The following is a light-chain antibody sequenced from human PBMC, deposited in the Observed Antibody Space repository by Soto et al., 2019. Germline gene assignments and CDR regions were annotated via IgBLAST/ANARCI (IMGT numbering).Light chain of an antibody. Sequence: DIQMTQSPSSLSASVGDRVTITCRASQGISNSLVWYQQKPGKVPKLLIYAASSLQSGVPSRFSGSGSGTHFTLTISSLQPEDVSTYYCQKYNGAFWTFGQGTKGDIK. V-gene: IGKV1-27*01. CDR2: AAS. CDR1: QGISNS. CDR3: QKYNGAFWT. J-gene: IGKJ1*01.